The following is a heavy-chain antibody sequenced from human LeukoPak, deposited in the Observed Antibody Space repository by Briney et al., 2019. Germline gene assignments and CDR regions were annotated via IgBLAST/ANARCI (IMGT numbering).Heavy chain of an antibody. D-gene: IGHD6-13*01. V-gene: IGHV4-61*02. CDR2: IYTSGST. J-gene: IGHJ5*02. CDR3: ARVGGSSSWRWFDP. CDR1: GGSISSGSYY. Sequence: IPSETLSLTCTVSGGSISSGSYYWSWIRQPAGKGLEWIGRIYTSGSTNYNPSLKSRVTISVDTSKNQFSLKLSSVTAADTAVYYCARVGGSSSWRWFDPWGQGTLVTVSS.